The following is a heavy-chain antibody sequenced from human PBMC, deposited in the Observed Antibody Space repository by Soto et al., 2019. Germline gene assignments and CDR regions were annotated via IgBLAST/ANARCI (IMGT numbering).Heavy chain of an antibody. V-gene: IGHV1-18*01. CDR2: ISAYNGNT. Sequence: ASVKVSCKASGYTFTSYGISWVRQAPGQGLEWMGWISAYNGNTNYAQKLQGRVTMTTDTSTSTAYMELRSLRSDDTAVYYCARDRLWDYGDYGIDYWGQGTLVTVSS. J-gene: IGHJ4*02. CDR1: GYTFTSYG. CDR3: ARDRLWDYGDYGIDY. D-gene: IGHD4-17*01.